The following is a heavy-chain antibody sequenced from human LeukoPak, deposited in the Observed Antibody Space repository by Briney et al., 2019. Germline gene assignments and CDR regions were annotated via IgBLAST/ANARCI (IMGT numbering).Heavy chain of an antibody. CDR2: IYYTRNT. J-gene: IGHJ5*02. CDR3: ARNLTDDCNRNSCTAGWFDP. D-gene: IGHD2-2*01. Sequence: SETLSLTCTVSGSSISGGLYFWAWIRQSPGKGLEWMGSIYYTRNTNYNTYLKSRVAISVDTSRNQFSLTLISVTTADTAVYYCARNLTDDCNRNSCTAGWFDPWGQGILVTASS. V-gene: IGHV4-39*01. CDR1: GSSISGGLYF.